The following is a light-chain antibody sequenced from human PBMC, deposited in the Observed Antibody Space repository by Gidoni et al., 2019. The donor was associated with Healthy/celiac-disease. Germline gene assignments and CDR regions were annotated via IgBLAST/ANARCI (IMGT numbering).Light chain of an antibody. V-gene: IGKV3-11*01. CDR1: QSVSSY. J-gene: IGKJ5*01. CDR3: QQRSNWPLT. CDR2: DGS. Sequence: IVLTQSPATLSLSPGERATLSCRASQSVSSYLAWYQQKPGQAPRLLIYDGSNRATGIPARVSGSGSGTDFTLTISSLEPEDFAVYYCQQRSNWPLTFGQGTRLEIK.